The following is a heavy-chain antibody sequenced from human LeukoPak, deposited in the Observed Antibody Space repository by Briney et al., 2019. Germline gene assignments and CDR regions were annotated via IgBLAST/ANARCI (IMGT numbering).Heavy chain of an antibody. D-gene: IGHD4-23*01. V-gene: IGHV1-2*02. J-gene: IGHJ3*01. CDR3: ARSPGGNPRRAFDL. CDR2: INPNTGST. Sequence: APVKVSCKASGYHFNGDFLQWVRQAPGQGLGWLGWINPNTGSTNYAQKFQGRVTLTRDTSITTAYMELSSLVSDDTAVYYCARSPGGNPRRAFDLWGQGTMVTVSS. CDR1: GYHFNGDF.